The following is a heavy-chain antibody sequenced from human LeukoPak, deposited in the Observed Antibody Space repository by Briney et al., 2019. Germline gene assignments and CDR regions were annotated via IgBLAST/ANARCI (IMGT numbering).Heavy chain of an antibody. CDR3: ARDGGSRGSGSYSI. CDR1: GYSENFYG. V-gene: IGHV7-4-1*02. J-gene: IGHJ4*02. CDR2: INTNTGNP. Sequence: ASVKVSCKTSGYSENFYGITWVRQAPGQGLEWMGWINTNTGNPTYAQGFTGRFVFSLDTSVSTAYLQISSLKAEDTAVYYCARDGGSRGSGSYSIWGQGTLVTVSS. D-gene: IGHD3-10*01.